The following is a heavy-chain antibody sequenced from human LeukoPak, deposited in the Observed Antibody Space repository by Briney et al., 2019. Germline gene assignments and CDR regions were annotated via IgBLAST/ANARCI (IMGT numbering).Heavy chain of an antibody. V-gene: IGHV3-23*01. CDR1: GFTFNPYA. CDR2: IGGVGDRT. Sequence: GGSLRLSCAASGFTFNPYAMSWVRQAPGKGLEWVASIGGVGDRTYYADSVKGRFTISRDNSKDTLFLQMNSLKADDTALYYCAKASRQAAVASPLDYWGQGSLVTDSS. CDR3: AKASRQAAVASPLDY. J-gene: IGHJ4*02. D-gene: IGHD6-19*01.